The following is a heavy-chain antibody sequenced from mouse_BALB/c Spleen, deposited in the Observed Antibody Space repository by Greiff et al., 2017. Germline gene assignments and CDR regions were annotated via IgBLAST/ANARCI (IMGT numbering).Heavy chain of an antibody. Sequence: QVQLQQSGAELVRPGASVTLSCTASGYTFTDYEMHWVQQTPVHGLEWIGAIDPETGGTAYNQKFKGKVTLTADNSSSTTYMELRSMTSEDSAVYYCTVYGYPYYFDYWGQGTTLTVSS. J-gene: IGHJ2*01. CDR2: IDPETGGT. V-gene: IGHV1-15*01. CDR3: TVYGYPYYFDY. CDR1: GYTFTDYE. D-gene: IGHD1-2*01.